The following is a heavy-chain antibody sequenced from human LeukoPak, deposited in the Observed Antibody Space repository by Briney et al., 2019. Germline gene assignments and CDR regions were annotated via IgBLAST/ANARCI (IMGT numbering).Heavy chain of an antibody. CDR2: ISAYNGNT. D-gene: IGHD2-15*01. Sequence: ASVKVSCKASGYTFTGYYIHWVRQAPGQGLEWMGWISAYNGNTNYAQKLQGRVTMTTDTSTSTAYMELRSLRSDDTAVYYCARDLYCSGGSCYPLGYWGQGTLVTVSS. CDR1: GYTFTGYY. V-gene: IGHV1-18*04. J-gene: IGHJ4*02. CDR3: ARDLYCSGGSCYPLGY.